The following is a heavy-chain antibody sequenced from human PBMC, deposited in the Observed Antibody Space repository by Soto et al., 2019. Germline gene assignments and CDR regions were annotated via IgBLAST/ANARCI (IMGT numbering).Heavy chain of an antibody. CDR1: GCSIIRYY. V-gene: IGHV4-59*01. CDR2: IYYSGST. CDR3: ARSVRGVILDY. Sequence: SGTLCLTCPFSGCSIIRYYWSWILQPPGKGLEWIGYIYYSGSTNYNPSLKSRVTISVDTSKNQFSLKLSSVTAADTAVYSCARSVRGVILDYWGQGTLVTVS. J-gene: IGHJ4*02. D-gene: IGHD3-10*01.